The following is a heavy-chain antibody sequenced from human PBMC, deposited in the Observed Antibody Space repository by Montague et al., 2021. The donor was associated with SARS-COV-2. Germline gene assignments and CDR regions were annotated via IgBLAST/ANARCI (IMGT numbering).Heavy chain of an antibody. D-gene: IGHD3-10*01. CDR2: ISSSGSTI. Sequence: SLRLSCAASGFTFSNYEMNWVRQAPGKGLEWVLYISSSGSTIYYADSVKGRFTISRDNAQNSLYLQMNSLRAEDTGVYYCARDRGYGDFYYYGMDVWGQGPPVTVPS. J-gene: IGHJ6*02. CDR1: GFTFSNYE. V-gene: IGHV3-48*03. CDR3: ARDRGYGDFYYYGMDV.